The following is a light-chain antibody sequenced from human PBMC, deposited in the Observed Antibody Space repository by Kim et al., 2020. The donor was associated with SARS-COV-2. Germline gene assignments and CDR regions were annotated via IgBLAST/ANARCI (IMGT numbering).Light chain of an antibody. V-gene: IGLV1-40*01. Sequence: QRVTISCTGSSSNIGAGYDVHWYQQLPGTAPKLRISANNNRPSGVPDRFSGSRSVTSASLAITGLQAEDEADYYCQSYDSSLSVVVFGGGTQLTVL. J-gene: IGLJ2*01. CDR3: QSYDSSLSVVV. CDR2: ANN. CDR1: SSNIGAGYD.